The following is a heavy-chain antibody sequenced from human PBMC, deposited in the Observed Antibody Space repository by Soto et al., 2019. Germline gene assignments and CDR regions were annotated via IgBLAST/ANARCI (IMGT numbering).Heavy chain of an antibody. CDR2: IYWDDDK. J-gene: IGHJ5*02. CDR3: ARTYSSGWYANWFEP. CDR1: GFSLSTSGVG. V-gene: IGHV2-5*02. D-gene: IGHD6-19*01. Sequence: SGPTLVNPTQTLTLTCTFSGFSLSTSGVGVGWIRQPPGKALEWLALIYWDDDKRYSPSLKSRLTITKDTSKNQVVLTMTNMDPVDTATYYCARTYSSGWYANWFEPWGHGTLVTVSS.